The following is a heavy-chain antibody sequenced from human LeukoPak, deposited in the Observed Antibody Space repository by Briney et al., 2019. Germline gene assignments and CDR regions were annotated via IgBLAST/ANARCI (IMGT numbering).Heavy chain of an antibody. CDR1: GFTFSSYG. CDR2: IWYDGSNK. Sequence: GGSLRLSCAASGFTFSSYGMHWVRQAPGKGLEWVAVIWYDGSNKYYADSVKGRFTISRDNSKNTLYLQMNSLRAEDTAVYYCARDSSPIYCYGPFDYWGQGTLVTVSS. J-gene: IGHJ4*02. CDR3: ARDSSPIYCYGPFDY. V-gene: IGHV3-33*01. D-gene: IGHD5-18*01.